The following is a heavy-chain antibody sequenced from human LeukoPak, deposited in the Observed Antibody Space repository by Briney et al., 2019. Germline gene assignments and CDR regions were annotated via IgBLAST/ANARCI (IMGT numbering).Heavy chain of an antibody. D-gene: IGHD3-3*01. Sequence: GASLRLSCAASGFTFSSYAMHWVRQAPGKGLEWVAVISYDGSNKYYADSVKGRFTISRDNSKNTLYLQMNSLRAEDTAVYYCARVGRRDNDFWSGYYKASKRYGMDVWGQGTTVTVSS. CDR3: ARVGRRDNDFWSGYYKASKRYGMDV. CDR1: GFTFSSYA. CDR2: ISYDGSNK. V-gene: IGHV3-30-3*01. J-gene: IGHJ6*02.